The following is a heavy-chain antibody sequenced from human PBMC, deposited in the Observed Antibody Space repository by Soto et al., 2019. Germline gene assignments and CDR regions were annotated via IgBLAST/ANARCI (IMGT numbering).Heavy chain of an antibody. V-gene: IGHV4-61*01. CDR1: CDSVSRGSYH. D-gene: IGHD7-27*01. CDR3: AKVGWGGDS. Sequence: SETLSLTCSVSCDSVSRGSYHWSWIRQPPGKGLEWIGFKPYTGSPDYNPSLKSRVVISIDRSKNQFSLKLSSVTATDTAVYFCAKVGWGGDSWGQGTLVTVSS. J-gene: IGHJ5*01. CDR2: KPYTGSP.